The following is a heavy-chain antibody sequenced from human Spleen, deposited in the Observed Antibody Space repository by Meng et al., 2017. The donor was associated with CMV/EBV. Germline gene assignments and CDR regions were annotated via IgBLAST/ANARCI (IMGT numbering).Heavy chain of an antibody. D-gene: IGHD2-8*01. Sequence: TGYYMHGVRQAPGQGLEWMGWINPNSGGTNYAQKFQGRVTMTRDTSISTAYMELSRLRSDDTAVYYCARVPKDIILMVYAIEYYFDYWGQGTLVTVSS. CDR3: ARVPKDIILMVYAIEYYFDY. J-gene: IGHJ4*02. V-gene: IGHV1-2*02. CDR1: TGYY. CDR2: INPNSGGT.